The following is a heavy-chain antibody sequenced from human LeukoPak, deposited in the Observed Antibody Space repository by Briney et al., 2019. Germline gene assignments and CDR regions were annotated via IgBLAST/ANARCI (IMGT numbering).Heavy chain of an antibody. CDR2: ISGSGTST. J-gene: IGHJ4*02. Sequence: GGSLRLSCAASGFTFRSYAMSWVRQAPGKGLEWVLAISGSGTSTYYADSVKGRFTISTDNSKNTLYLQMNSLTAEATAVYYCEGTYYYDSSDDSWGQGTLVTVSS. V-gene: IGHV3-23*01. D-gene: IGHD3-22*01. CDR1: GFTFRSYA. CDR3: EGTYYYDSSDDS.